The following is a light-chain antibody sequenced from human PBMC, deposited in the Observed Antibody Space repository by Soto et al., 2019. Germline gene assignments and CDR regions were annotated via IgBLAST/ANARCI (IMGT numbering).Light chain of an antibody. CDR2: GAS. V-gene: IGKV3-20*01. Sequence: EIVLTQSPGTLSLSPGERATLSCRASQSVSSSYLAWYQQKPGQAPRHLIYGASSRATGIPDRFSGSVSETDLSLTISSLEPEDFAVYYCHQYANSPRVTCDGETKVEIK. J-gene: IGKJ4*01. CDR3: HQYANSPRVT. CDR1: QSVSSSY.